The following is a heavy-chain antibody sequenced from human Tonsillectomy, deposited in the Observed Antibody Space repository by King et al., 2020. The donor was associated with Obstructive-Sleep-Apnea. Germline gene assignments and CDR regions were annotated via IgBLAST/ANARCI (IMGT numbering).Heavy chain of an antibody. Sequence: VQLVESGGGLVQPGRSLRLSCIGSGFTFRDYAISWFRQAPGKGLEWVGFVRSKPYGETTDYAASVKGRFVISRDDCKSIAYLQMDSLKTEDTALYFCSRDGSYGSGTLTNWFDPWGQGTRVTAS. J-gene: IGHJ5*02. CDR3: SRDGSYGSGTLTNWFDP. V-gene: IGHV3-49*03. D-gene: IGHD3-10*01. CDR2: VRSKPYGETT. CDR1: GFTFRDYA.